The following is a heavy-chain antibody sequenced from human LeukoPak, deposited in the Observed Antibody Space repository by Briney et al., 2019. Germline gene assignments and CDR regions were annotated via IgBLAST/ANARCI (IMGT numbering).Heavy chain of an antibody. CDR2: IYYSGST. D-gene: IGHD5-18*01. Sequence: PSETLSLTCTVSGDSISNYYWSWIWQPPGKGLEWIGYIYYSGSTNYNPSLKCRVTISVDTSKNQFSLKLSSVTAAVTAVYYCARDVDTGWFDPWGQGTLVTVYS. CDR3: ARDVDTGWFDP. V-gene: IGHV4-59*01. CDR1: GDSISNYY. J-gene: IGHJ5*02.